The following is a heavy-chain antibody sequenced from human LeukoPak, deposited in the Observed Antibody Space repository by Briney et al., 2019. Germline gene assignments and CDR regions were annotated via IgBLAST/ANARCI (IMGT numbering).Heavy chain of an antibody. Sequence: SETLSLTCTVSGGSISSYYWSWIRQPPGKGLEWIGYIYYSGSTNYNPSLKSRVTISVDTSKNQFSLILISVTAADTAVYYCARRRSSRRPGAFDIWGQGTMVTVSS. J-gene: IGHJ3*02. V-gene: IGHV4-59*12. CDR3: ARRRSSRRPGAFDI. D-gene: IGHD6-13*01. CDR1: GGSISSYY. CDR2: IYYSGST.